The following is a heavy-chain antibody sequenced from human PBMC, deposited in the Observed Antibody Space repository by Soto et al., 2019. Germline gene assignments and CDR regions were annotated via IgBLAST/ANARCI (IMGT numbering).Heavy chain of an antibody. CDR2: INPNSGGT. D-gene: IGHD2-21*02. CDR1: GFTFTGHY. V-gene: IGHV1-2*04. J-gene: IGHJ6*02. Sequence: ASVKVSCKASGFTFTGHYIHWVRQAPGQGLEWMGWINPNSGGTSYAQKFQGWVTMTRDTSISTAYMELSRLRSDDTAVYYCARDLWEGGNFHGHYYFYGMDVWGRGTTVTVSS. CDR3: ARDLWEGGNFHGHYYFYGMDV.